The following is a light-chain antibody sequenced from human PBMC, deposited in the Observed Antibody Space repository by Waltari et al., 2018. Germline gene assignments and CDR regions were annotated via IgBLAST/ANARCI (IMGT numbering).Light chain of an antibody. V-gene: IGKV4-1*01. CDR1: QSVLYSSNNKNY. J-gene: IGKJ4*01. CDR3: QQYYGTPCT. Sequence: DIVMTQSPDPLAVSLGERATLNCKSSQSVLYSSNNKNYLAWYQQKPGQPPKLLIYWASTRESGVPDRFSGSGSGTDFTLTISSLQAEDVAVYYCQQYYGTPCTFGGGTKVEMK. CDR2: WAS.